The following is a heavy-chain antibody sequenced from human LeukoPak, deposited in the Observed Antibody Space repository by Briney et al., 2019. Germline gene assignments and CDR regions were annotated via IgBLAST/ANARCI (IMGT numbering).Heavy chain of an antibody. V-gene: IGHV1-24*01. CDR1: GYTLTELS. J-gene: IGHJ5*02. Sequence: ASVKVSCKVSGYTLTELSMHWVRQAPGKGLEWMGGFDPEDGETIYAQKFQGRVTMTRDTSISTAYMELSRLRSDDTAVYYCARDTDGYNFNWFDPWGQGTLVTVSS. CDR2: FDPEDGET. CDR3: ARDTDGYNFNWFDP. D-gene: IGHD5-24*01.